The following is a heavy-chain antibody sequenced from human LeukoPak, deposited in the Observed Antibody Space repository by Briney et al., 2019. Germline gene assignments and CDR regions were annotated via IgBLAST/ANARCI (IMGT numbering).Heavy chain of an antibody. D-gene: IGHD3-3*01. J-gene: IGHJ4*02. V-gene: IGHV3-53*01. CDR1: GFTVSSNY. Sequence: QSGGSLRLSCAASGFTVSSNYMSWVRQAPGKGLEWVSVIYSGGSTYYADSVKGRFTISRDNSKNTLYLQMNSLRAEDTAVYYCARGCRRFFNFDYWGQGTLVTVSS. CDR2: IYSGGST. CDR3: ARGCRRFFNFDY.